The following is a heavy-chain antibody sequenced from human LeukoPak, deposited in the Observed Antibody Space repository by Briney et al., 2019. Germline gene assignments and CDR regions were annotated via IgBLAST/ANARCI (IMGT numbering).Heavy chain of an antibody. CDR3: AREVRFLEWPVNWFDP. D-gene: IGHD3-3*01. Sequence: GASVKVSCKASGGTFSSYAISWVRQAPGQGLEWMGGIIPIFGTANYAQKFQGRVTITADKSTSTAYMELSSLRSEDTAVYYCAREVRFLEWPVNWFDPWGQGTLVTVSS. J-gene: IGHJ5*02. V-gene: IGHV1-69*06. CDR2: IIPIFGTA. CDR1: GGTFSSYA.